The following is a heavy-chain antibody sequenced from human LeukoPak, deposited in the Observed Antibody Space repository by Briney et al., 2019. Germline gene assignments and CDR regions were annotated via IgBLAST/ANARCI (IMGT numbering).Heavy chain of an antibody. CDR2: ISAYNGNT. Sequence: ASVKVSCKASGYTFTGYYMHWVRQAPGQGLEWMGWISAYNGNTNYAQKLQGRVTMTTDTSTSTAYMELRSLRSDDTAVYYCARSIGLRLDYWGQGTLVTVSS. D-gene: IGHD2-8*01. V-gene: IGHV1-18*04. CDR1: GYTFTGYY. CDR3: ARSIGLRLDY. J-gene: IGHJ4*02.